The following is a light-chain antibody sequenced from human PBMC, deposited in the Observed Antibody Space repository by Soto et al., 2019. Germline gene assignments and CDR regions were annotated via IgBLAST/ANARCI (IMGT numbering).Light chain of an antibody. CDR1: SSDVGGYNY. J-gene: IGLJ1*01. CDR2: DVS. CDR3: NSYTSSNIFYV. V-gene: IGLV2-14*01. Sequence: QSVLTQPASVSGAPGQSITISCTGTSSDVGGYNYVSWYQQHPGKAPKLMIYDVSNRPSGVSNRFSGSKSGNTASLTISGLQAEDEADYYCNSYTSSNIFYVFGNGTKVTVL.